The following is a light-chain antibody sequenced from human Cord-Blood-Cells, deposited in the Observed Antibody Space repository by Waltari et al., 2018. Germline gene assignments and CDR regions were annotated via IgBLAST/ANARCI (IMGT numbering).Light chain of an antibody. CDR1: QSVSSN. CDR3: QQYNNWPYT. V-gene: IGKV3-15*01. Sequence: EIVMTQSPATLSVSPGERATLSCRASQSVSSNLAWYQQKPGQSPRLLIYGASTRATGSTARFSGSGSGTEFTLTISSLQSEDFAVYYCQQYNNWPYTFGQGTKLEIK. CDR2: GAS. J-gene: IGKJ2*01.